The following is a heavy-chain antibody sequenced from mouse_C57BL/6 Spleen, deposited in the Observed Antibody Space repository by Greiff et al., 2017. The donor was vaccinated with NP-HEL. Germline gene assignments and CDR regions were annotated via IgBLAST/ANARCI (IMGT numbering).Heavy chain of an antibody. D-gene: IGHD1-1*01. J-gene: IGHJ1*03. V-gene: IGHV2-4*01. Sequence: VQLQESGPGLVQPSQSLSITCTVSGFSLTSYGVHWVRQPPGKGLEWLGVIWSGGSTDYNAAFISRLSISKDNSKSQVFFKMNSLQADDTAIYYCAKLYYYGSSYSYFDVWGTGTTVTVSS. CDR2: IWSGGST. CDR1: GFSLTSYG. CDR3: AKLYYYGSSYSYFDV.